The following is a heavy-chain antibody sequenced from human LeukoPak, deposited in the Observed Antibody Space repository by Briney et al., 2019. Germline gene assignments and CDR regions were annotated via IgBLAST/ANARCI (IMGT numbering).Heavy chain of an antibody. CDR3: ARRRSYAFDI. V-gene: IGHV4-59*01. Sequence: SETLSLTCTVSGGSISSYYWNWIRQPPGKGLEWIGYIHYSGSTNYIPSLKSRVTISVDTSKNQFSLKLSSVTAADTAVYYCARRRSYAFDIWGQGTMVTVSS. J-gene: IGHJ3*02. CDR1: GGSISSYY. CDR2: IHYSGST. D-gene: IGHD3-16*02.